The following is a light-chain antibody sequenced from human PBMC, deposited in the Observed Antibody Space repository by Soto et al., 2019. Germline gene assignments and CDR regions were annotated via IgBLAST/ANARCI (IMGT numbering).Light chain of an antibody. V-gene: IGLV2-14*03. J-gene: IGLJ1*01. CDR3: SSYTNSGNYV. CDR1: ISDVGGYDY. CDR2: DVS. Sequence: QSALTQPPSVSGSPGQSVTISCTGTISDVGGYDYVSWYQHHPGKAPKLMIYDVSKRPSGLSNRFAGSKSGHTASLTISGLQAEDEADYYCSSYTNSGNYVFGAGTKLTVL.